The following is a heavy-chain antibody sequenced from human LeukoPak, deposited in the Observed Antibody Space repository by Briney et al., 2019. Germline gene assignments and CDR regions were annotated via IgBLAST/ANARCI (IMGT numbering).Heavy chain of an antibody. CDR1: GFTFDDYG. CDR3: ARASHYDSSGYYFGY. J-gene: IGHJ4*02. Sequence: PGGSLRLSCAASGFTFDDYGMSWGRQAPGKGVDWGSVINWNGDSTVYADSVKGRFTISRDNAKNSLYLQMNSLRAEDTALYYCARASHYDSSGYYFGYWGQGTLVTVSS. CDR2: INWNGDST. V-gene: IGHV3-20*04. D-gene: IGHD3-22*01.